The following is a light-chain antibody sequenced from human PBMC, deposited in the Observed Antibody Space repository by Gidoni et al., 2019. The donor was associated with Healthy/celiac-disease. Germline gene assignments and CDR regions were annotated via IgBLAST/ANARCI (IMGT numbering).Light chain of an antibody. CDR1: SSNIGAGYD. J-gene: IGLJ2*01. CDR3: QSYDSSLSGSDVV. V-gene: IGLV1-40*01. Sequence: QSVLTQPPSVSGAPGPRVTISCTGSSSNIGAGYDVHWYQQLPGTAPRLLIYGNTNRPSWVPDRFSGSKSGTSASLAITGLQAEDEADYYCQSYDSSLSGSDVVFGGGAKLTVL. CDR2: GNT.